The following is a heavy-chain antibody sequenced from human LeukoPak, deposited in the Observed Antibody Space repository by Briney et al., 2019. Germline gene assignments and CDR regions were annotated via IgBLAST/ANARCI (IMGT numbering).Heavy chain of an antibody. CDR2: INSNSGAR. D-gene: IGHD1-26*01. Sequence: GASVSVSVTAAGYTFNGYYMHWVRQAPGQGLESMGWINSNSGARNYAQNYQGRGTMSRDTSINTAYMELSRLTSDDTAVYYCARGRGGATTGLDHWGQGALVTVSS. CDR1: GYTFNGYY. V-gene: IGHV1-2*02. CDR3: ARGRGGATTGLDH. J-gene: IGHJ4*02.